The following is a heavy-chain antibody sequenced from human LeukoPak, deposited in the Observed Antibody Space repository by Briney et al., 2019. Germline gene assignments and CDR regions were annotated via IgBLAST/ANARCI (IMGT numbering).Heavy chain of an antibody. V-gene: IGHV4-39*01. D-gene: IGHD1-1*01. CDR1: GGSISSSSYY. CDR3: ARQTGTMPYFDY. J-gene: IGHJ4*02. CDR2: IYYSGST. Sequence: SETLSLTCTVSGGSISSSSYYWCWIRQPPGKGLEWVGSIYYSGSTYYNPSLKSRVTISVDTSKNQFSLKLSSVTAADTAVYYCARQTGTMPYFDYWGRGTLVTVSS.